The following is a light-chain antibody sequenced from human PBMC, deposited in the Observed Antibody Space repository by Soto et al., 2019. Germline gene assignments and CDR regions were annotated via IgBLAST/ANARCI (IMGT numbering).Light chain of an antibody. J-gene: IGLJ1*01. Sequence: QSALSQPASVSGSPGQSITISCTGTRSDVGAYNYVSWYQQHPGKAPKLLISEVSTRPSGVSNRFSGSKSRNTASLTISGLQTEDEADYYCSSYTNSATPLYVFGTGTKVTVL. CDR2: EVS. CDR3: SSYTNSATPLYV. CDR1: RSDVGAYNY. V-gene: IGLV2-14*01.